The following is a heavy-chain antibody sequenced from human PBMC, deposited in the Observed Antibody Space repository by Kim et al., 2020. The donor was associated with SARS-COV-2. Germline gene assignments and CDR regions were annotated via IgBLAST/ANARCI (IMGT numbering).Heavy chain of an antibody. J-gene: IGHJ4*02. D-gene: IGHD3-22*01. V-gene: IGHV4-4*07. CDR1: GGSISSYY. Sequence: SETLSLTCIVSGGSISSYYWTWIRQPAGRGLEWIGRIYTSGSTNYYPSLKSRVSMSLDTSKNQFSLRLSSVTAADTAVYYCARGVYESSGYYLDYWGQGTPVTVSS. CDR2: IYTSGST. CDR3: ARGVYESSGYYLDY.